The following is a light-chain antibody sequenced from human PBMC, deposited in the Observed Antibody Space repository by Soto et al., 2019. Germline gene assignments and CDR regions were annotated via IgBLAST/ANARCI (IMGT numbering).Light chain of an antibody. CDR1: QTTSGG. CDR2: KAS. CDR3: QQCDTYPLT. V-gene: IGKV1-5*03. Sequence: DIQMTQSPSTLSASVGDRVTITCRASQTTSGGLAWYQQKPGKAPKLLIYKASILESGVPSRFSGSRSGTEFTLTISTLQPDDFATYYCQQCDTYPLTFGGGTKVEI. J-gene: IGKJ4*01.